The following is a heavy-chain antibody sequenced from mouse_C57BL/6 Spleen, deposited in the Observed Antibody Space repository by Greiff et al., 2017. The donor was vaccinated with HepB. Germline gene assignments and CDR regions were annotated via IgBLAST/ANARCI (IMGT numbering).Heavy chain of an antibody. Sequence: VQLQQSGPELVKPGASVKIPCKASGYTFTDYNMDWVKQSHGKSLEWIGDINPNNGGTIYNQKFKGKATLTVDKSASTAYMELRSLTSEDTSVYYCAREDYSGGYFGVWGTGTTVTVSS. CDR2: INPNNGGT. J-gene: IGHJ1*03. D-gene: IGHD1-1*02. CDR1: GYTFTDYN. V-gene: IGHV1-18*01. CDR3: AREDYSGGYFGV.